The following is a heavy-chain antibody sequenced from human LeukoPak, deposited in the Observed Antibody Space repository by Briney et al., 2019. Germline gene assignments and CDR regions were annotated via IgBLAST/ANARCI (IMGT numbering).Heavy chain of an antibody. CDR1: GGSISSYY. CDR3: ARAGYGDSDFDY. V-gene: IGHV4-39*07. CDR2: IYYSGST. J-gene: IGHJ4*02. D-gene: IGHD4-17*01. Sequence: PSETLSLTCTVSGGSISSYYWGWIRQPPGKGLEWIGSIYYSGSTYYNPSLKSRVTISVDTSKNQFSLKLNSVTAADTAVYYCARAGYGDSDFDYWGQGTLVTVSS.